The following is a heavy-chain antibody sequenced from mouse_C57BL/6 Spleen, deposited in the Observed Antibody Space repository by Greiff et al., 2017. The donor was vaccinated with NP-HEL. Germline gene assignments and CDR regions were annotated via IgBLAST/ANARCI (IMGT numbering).Heavy chain of an antibody. CDR2: ISDGGSYT. CDR1: GFTFSSYA. J-gene: IGHJ3*01. CDR3: ARDIDRGFAY. Sequence: EVKVVESGGGLVKPGGSLKLSCAASGFTFSSYAMSWVRHTPEKRLEWVATISDGGSYTYYPDNVKGRFTISRDNAKNNLYLQMSHLKSEDTAMYYCARDIDRGFAYWGQGTLVTVSA. V-gene: IGHV5-4*01. D-gene: IGHD2-14*01.